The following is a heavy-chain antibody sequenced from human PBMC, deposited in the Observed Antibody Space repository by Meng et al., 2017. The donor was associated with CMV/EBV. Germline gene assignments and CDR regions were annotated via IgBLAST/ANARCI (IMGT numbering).Heavy chain of an antibody. V-gene: IGHV4-4*02. J-gene: IGHJ6*02. D-gene: IGHD6-6*01. Sequence: GSLRLSCAVSGGSISSSNWWSWVRQPPGKGLEWIGEIYHSGSTNYNPSLKSRVTISVDTSKNQFSLKLSSVTAADTAVYYCASARAARYRYYYYYGMDVWGQGTTVTVSS. CDR2: IYHSGST. CDR3: ASARAARYRYYYYYGMDV. CDR1: GGSISSSNW.